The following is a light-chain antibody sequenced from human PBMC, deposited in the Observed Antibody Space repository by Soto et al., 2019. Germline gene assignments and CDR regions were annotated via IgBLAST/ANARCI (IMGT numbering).Light chain of an antibody. CDR2: GVS. CDR3: QHHGTTIT. V-gene: IGKV3-20*01. Sequence: VVLTQSPRTLSLFPGQRATLSCRASQRIYNNYVAWYQQKPGQAPSLLIYGVSNRAPGVPDRFSGSGSGTDFTLNITRLEPDDFAVYYCQHHGTTITFGGGAKVESK. J-gene: IGKJ4*01. CDR1: QRIYNNY.